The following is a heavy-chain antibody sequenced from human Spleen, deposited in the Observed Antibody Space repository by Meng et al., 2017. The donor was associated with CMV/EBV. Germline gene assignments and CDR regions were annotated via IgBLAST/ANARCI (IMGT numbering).Heavy chain of an antibody. J-gene: IGHJ4*02. CDR1: STSYW. CDR3: ARLAGHCSGGSCYSRGIDC. Sequence: STSYWNGWVRQMAGKGLEWMVMIYPGDSDTRYSASFQGKVTTSADKSISTAYLQWSSMKASDTAVYYCARLAGHCSGGSCYSRGIDCWGQGTLVTVSS. D-gene: IGHD2-15*01. V-gene: IGHV5-51*01. CDR2: IYPGDSDT.